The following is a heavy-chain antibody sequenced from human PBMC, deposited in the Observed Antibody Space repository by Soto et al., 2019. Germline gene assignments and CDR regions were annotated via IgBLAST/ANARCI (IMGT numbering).Heavy chain of an antibody. CDR2: FHYSGRT. J-gene: IGHJ6*02. V-gene: IGHV4-39*01. D-gene: IGHD2-2*01. Sequence: QPPGKGLEWIGTFHYSGRTYYSPSLESRVTISVDTSKNQFSLKVSSVTAADTAVFYCARLAGYCSGTSCYGYYGMDVWGQGTTVTVSS. CDR3: ARLAGYCSGTSCYGYYGMDV.